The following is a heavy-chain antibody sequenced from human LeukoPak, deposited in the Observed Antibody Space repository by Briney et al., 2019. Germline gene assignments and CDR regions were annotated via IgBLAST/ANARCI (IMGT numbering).Heavy chain of an antibody. Sequence: PSQTLSLTCSVIGGSLSSGDYYSSWIRQPPRKGLAWIGYIYYTGSTYYNPSLKSRLTISVDTSKNQFSLKLSSVTAADTAIYYCATRNSRDDYNYWGQGTLVTVSS. J-gene: IGHJ4*02. CDR2: IYYTGST. V-gene: IGHV4-31*03. D-gene: IGHD5-24*01. CDR3: ATRNSRDDYNY. CDR1: GGSLSSGDYY.